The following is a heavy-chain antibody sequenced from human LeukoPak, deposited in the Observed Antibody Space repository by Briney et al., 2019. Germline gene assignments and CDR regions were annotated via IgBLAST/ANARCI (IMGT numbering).Heavy chain of an antibody. Sequence: ASVKVSCKASGYTFTRYYMHWVRQAPGQGLEWMGIINPSGGSTSYAQKFQGRVTMTRDTSTSTVYMELSSLRSEDTAVYYCARGSTIFGVVIIHNWFDPWGQGTLVTVSS. D-gene: IGHD3-3*01. V-gene: IGHV1-46*01. CDR2: INPSGGST. CDR1: GYTFTRYY. CDR3: ARGSTIFGVVIIHNWFDP. J-gene: IGHJ5*02.